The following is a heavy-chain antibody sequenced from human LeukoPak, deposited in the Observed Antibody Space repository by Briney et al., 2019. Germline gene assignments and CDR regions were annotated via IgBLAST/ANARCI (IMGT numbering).Heavy chain of an antibody. CDR3: ARAPTTVTIEYFDY. J-gene: IGHJ4*02. D-gene: IGHD4-17*01. Sequence: SETLSLTCAVPGYSISSGYYWGWIRQPPGKGLEWIGSIYHSGSTYYNPSLKSRVTISVDTSKNQFSLKLSSVTAADTAVYYCARAPTTVTIEYFDYWDQGTLVTVSS. CDR2: IYHSGST. CDR1: GYSISSGYY. V-gene: IGHV4-38-2*01.